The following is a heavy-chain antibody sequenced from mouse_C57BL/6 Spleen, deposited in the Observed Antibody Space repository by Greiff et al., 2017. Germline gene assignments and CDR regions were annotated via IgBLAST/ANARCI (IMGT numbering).Heavy chain of an antibody. D-gene: IGHD1-1*01. V-gene: IGHV5-4*01. CDR1: GFTFSSYA. CDR3: ARDPYYYSSGFAY. J-gene: IGHJ3*01. Sequence: EVKLMESGGGLVKPGGSLKLSCAASGFTFSSYAMSWVRQTPEKRLEWVATISDGGSYTYYPDNVKGRFTISRDNAKNNLYLQMSHLKSEDTAMYYCARDPYYYSSGFAYWGQGTLVTVSA. CDR2: ISDGGSYT.